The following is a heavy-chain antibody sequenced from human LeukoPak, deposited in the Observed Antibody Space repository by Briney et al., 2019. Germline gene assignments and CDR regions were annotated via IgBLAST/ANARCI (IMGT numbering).Heavy chain of an antibody. J-gene: IGHJ4*02. CDR3: AKRYRGYSYGYPDY. CDR2: ISGSVGST. CDR1: GFTFSSYA. D-gene: IGHD5-18*01. Sequence: GGSLRLSCAASGFTFSSYAMSWVRQAPGKGLEWVSAISGSVGSTYYADSVKGRFTISRDNSKNTLYLQMNSLRVEDTAVYYCAKRYRGYSYGYPDYWGQGTLVTVSS. V-gene: IGHV3-23*01.